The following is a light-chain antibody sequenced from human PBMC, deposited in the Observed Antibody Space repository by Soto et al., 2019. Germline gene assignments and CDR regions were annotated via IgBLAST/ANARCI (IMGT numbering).Light chain of an antibody. Sequence: QSVLTQPPSVSGAPGQRVTISCTGSSSNIGAGYDVHWYQQLPGTAPKLLIYGNSNRPSGVPDRFSGSKSGTSASLAITGLHADDEADYYCQSYDISLSGRVFGGGTHLTVL. V-gene: IGLV1-40*01. CDR2: GNS. J-gene: IGLJ7*01. CDR3: QSYDISLSGRV. CDR1: SSNIGAGYD.